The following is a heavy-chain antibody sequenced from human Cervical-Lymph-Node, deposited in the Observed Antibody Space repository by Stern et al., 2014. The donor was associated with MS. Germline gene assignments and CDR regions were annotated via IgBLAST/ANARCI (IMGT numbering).Heavy chain of an antibody. CDR1: GYRFTTYW. J-gene: IGHJ6*02. CDR2: IYPGYSYT. D-gene: IGHD2/OR15-2a*01. Sequence: MQLVQSGAEVKKPGESLKISCKGSGYRFTTYWIGWGRQMPGKGLEWMGIIYPGYSYTRCSPSVHGQVTISAAKSTSTAYLQWSSLRASDTAMYYCATVRGAAGYYYXXXXXXGQGTTVTVSS. V-gene: IGHV5-51*01. CDR3: ATVRGAAGYYYXXXXX.